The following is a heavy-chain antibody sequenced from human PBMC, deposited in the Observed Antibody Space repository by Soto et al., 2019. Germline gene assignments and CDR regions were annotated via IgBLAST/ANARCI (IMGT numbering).Heavy chain of an antibody. D-gene: IGHD2-15*01. Sequence: GGSMRLSCTASGFIVSDTYVNWVRQAPGKGLEWVSVISNRGDTHYADSVRGRFSLSRDISDNTLHLQMNNLRVEDTAVYYCAREPRYCRGGSCSITGDAYDIWGQGTMVTVSS. J-gene: IGHJ3*02. V-gene: IGHV3-66*01. CDR2: ISNRGDT. CDR1: GFIVSDTY. CDR3: AREPRYCRGGSCSITGDAYDI.